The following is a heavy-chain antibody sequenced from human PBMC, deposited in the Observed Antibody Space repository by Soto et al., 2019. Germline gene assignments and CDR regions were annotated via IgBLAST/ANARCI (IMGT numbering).Heavy chain of an antibody. V-gene: IGHV4-59*13. CDR1: GLSINSDY. CDR2: IYNGGIT. CDR3: AQSTSWPRFDF. D-gene: IGHD2-2*01. J-gene: IGHJ4*02. Sequence: SETLSLTCSASGLSINSDYWSWLRQPPGKGLEWIGHIYNGGITKYNPSLTSRVIISVDMSKSQVSLKLASVTATDTAVYYCAQSTSWPRFDFWGQGVLVT.